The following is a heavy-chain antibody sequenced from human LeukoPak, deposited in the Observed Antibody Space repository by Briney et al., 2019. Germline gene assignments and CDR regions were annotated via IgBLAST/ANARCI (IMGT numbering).Heavy chain of an antibody. Sequence: GGSLRLSCAASGFTFSSYGMHWVRQAPGKGLEWVAFIRYDGSNKYYADSVKGRFTISRDNSKNTLYLKMNSLRAEDTAVYYCATISFSVSYYYDSSGYYRELDYWGQGTLVTVSS. D-gene: IGHD3-22*01. CDR2: IRYDGSNK. CDR3: ATISFSVSYYYDSSGYYRELDY. J-gene: IGHJ4*02. V-gene: IGHV3-30*02. CDR1: GFTFSSYG.